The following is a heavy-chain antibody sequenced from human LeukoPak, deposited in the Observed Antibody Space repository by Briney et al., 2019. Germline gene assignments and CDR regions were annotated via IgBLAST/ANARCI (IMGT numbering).Heavy chain of an antibody. V-gene: IGHV1-69*05. Sequence: ASVKVSCKASGGTFSSYAISWVRQAPGQGLEWMGGTIPIFGTANYAQKFQGRVTMTTDTSTSTAYMELRSLRSDDTAVYYCARLGYCTSASCYGDYYYYYMDVWGKGTTVTVSS. CDR2: TIPIFGTA. CDR1: GGTFSSYA. CDR3: ARLGYCTSASCYGDYYYYYMDV. J-gene: IGHJ6*03. D-gene: IGHD2-2*01.